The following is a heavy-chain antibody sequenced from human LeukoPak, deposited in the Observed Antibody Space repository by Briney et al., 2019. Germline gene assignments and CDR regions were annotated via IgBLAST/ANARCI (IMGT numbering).Heavy chain of an antibody. CDR2: INYSEKP. J-gene: IGHJ4*02. V-gene: IGHV4-38-2*02. CDR3: ARSEINDYMNY. CDR1: GYSIRSGYH. Sequence: SETLSLTCSVSGYSIRSGYHWAWVRQPPGKGLEWIGSINYSEKPYYNPSLKSRVTISVDTSKNQFSLKMTSVTAADTAFYFCARSEINDYMNYWGQGMPVTVSS. D-gene: IGHD4-11*01.